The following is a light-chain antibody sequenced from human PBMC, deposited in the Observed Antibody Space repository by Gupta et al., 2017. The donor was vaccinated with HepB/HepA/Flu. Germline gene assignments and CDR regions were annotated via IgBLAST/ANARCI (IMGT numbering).Light chain of an antibody. CDR1: SSDVGHSNY. Sequence: QSALTQPRSVSGSPGPSVTISCTGTSSDVGHSNYVSWYQQYPGTAPKVVIYVVSKRPSGVPDRFSGSKAGNTASLTISELQAEDEADYYCCSYADNDTWVFGGGTKVTVL. V-gene: IGLV2-11*01. CDR2: VVS. CDR3: CSYADNDTWV. J-gene: IGLJ3*02.